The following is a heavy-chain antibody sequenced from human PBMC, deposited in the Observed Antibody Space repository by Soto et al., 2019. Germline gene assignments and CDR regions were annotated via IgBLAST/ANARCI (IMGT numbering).Heavy chain of an antibody. V-gene: IGHV4-39*01. CDR2: IYYSGST. J-gene: IGHJ5*02. D-gene: IGHD3-3*01. Sequence: QLQLQESGPGLVKPSETLSLTCTVSGGSISSSSYYWGWIRQPPGKGLEWIGSIYYSGSTYYNPSLKSRVTISVDTSKNQFSLKLSSVTAADTAVYYCARQRIDDFWSGYCNWFDPWGQGTLVTVSS. CDR1: GGSISSSSYY. CDR3: ARQRIDDFWSGYCNWFDP.